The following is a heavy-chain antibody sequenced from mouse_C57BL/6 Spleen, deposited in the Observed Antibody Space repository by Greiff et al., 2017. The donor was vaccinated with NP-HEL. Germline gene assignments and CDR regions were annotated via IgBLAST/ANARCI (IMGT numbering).Heavy chain of an antibody. CDR1: GFTFSDYG. CDR3: ARRVHYFDY. Sequence: EVQRVESGGGLVKPGGSLKLSCAASGFTFSDYGMHWVRQAPEKGLEWVAYISSGSSTIYYADTVKGRFTISRDNAKNTLFLQMTSLRSEDTAMYYCARRVHYFDYWGQGTTLTVSS. J-gene: IGHJ2*01. CDR2: ISSGSSTI. V-gene: IGHV5-17*01.